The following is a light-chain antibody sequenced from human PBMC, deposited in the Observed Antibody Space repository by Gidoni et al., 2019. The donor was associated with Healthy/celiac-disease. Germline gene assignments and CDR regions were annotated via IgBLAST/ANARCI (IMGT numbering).Light chain of an antibody. CDR1: SSNIGSNT. Sequence: QSVLTQPPSASGTPGQRVTISCSGSSSNIGSNTVNWYQQLPGTAPKLLIYSNNHRPSGVPDRFSCSKSGTSSSLAISGLQSEDEADYYCAAWDDSLNAWVFGGGTKLTVL. V-gene: IGLV1-44*01. CDR2: SNN. J-gene: IGLJ3*02. CDR3: AAWDDSLNAWV.